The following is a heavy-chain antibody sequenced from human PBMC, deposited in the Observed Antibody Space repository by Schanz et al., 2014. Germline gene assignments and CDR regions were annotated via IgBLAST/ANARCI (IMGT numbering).Heavy chain of an antibody. CDR1: GFIFSSYG. CDR2: IWYDGNNK. J-gene: IGHJ3*02. Sequence: QVHLVESGGGVVQPGGSLRLSCAASGFIFSSYGMHWVRQAPGKGLEWVAVIWYDGNNKFYADSVKGRFIISRDNSKNTLDLQMNSLRDEDTALYYCASERGYSYGYGAFDIWGQGTMVTVSS. D-gene: IGHD5-18*01. V-gene: IGHV3-33*01. CDR3: ASERGYSYGYGAFDI.